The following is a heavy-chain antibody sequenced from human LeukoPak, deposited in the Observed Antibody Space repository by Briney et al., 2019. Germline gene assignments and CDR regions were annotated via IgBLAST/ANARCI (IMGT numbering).Heavy chain of an antibody. Sequence: GGSLRLSCAASGFTFDDYSMYWVRQAPGKGLEWVSLISWDGSSTYYTDSVKGRVAISRDNSKYTVFLQMSSVRAEDTAVYYCARSYSNHLFGMDVWGQGTTVTVTS. D-gene: IGHD4-11*01. CDR2: ISWDGSST. V-gene: IGHV3-43*01. CDR3: ARSYSNHLFGMDV. CDR1: GFTFDDYS. J-gene: IGHJ6*02.